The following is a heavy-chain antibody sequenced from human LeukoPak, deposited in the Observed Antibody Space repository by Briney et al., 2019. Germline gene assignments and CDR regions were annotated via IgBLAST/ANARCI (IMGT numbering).Heavy chain of an antibody. D-gene: IGHD2-8*01. V-gene: IGHV1-18*01. J-gene: IGHJ4*02. Sequence: GASVKVSCKTSDYTFTNYGFSWVRQAPGQGLEWMGWISAYNGKTYYAQKFQGRVTETTDTSTSTAYMDLRSLRSDDTAVYYCARTNLDCKSGVCYDYWGQGTPVTVSS. CDR2: ISAYNGKT. CDR3: ARTNLDCKSGVCYDY. CDR1: DYTFTNYG.